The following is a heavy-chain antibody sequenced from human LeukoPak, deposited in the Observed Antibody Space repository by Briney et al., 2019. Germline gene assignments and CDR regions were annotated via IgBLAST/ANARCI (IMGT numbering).Heavy chain of an antibody. J-gene: IGHJ4*02. V-gene: IGHV3-7*01. CDR2: IKVDGSEK. CDR1: GFTFSTYW. Sequence: PGGSLRLSCAASGFTFSTYWMSWVRQTPEKGLEWVANIKVDGSEKYYVDSVKGRFTISRDNAKNSLYLQMNSLRAEDTAVYYCARRRGDNSSWSYFDYWGQGTLVTVSS. D-gene: IGHD6-13*01. CDR3: ARRRGDNSSWSYFDY.